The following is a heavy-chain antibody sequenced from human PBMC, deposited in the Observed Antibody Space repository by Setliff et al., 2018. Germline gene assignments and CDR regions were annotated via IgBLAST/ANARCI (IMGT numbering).Heavy chain of an antibody. J-gene: IGHJ4*02. CDR1: GGSISSYY. CDR2: INYSGST. V-gene: IGHV4-59*01. Sequence: PSETLSLTCTVSGGSISSYYWSWIRQPPGKGLEWIGYINYSGSTNYNPSLKSRVTISVDSSKNQVSLKLSSVTAADTAMYYCARRVNYYDSSGYYYSWFYFDYWGQGTLVTVS. CDR3: ARRVNYYDSSGYYYSWFYFDY. D-gene: IGHD3-22*01.